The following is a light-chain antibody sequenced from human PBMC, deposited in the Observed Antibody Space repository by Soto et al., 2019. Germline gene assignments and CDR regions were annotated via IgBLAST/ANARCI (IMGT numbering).Light chain of an antibody. CDR1: SSDVGGYNY. CDR2: DVS. Sequence: QSALTQPASVSGSPGQSITISCTGASSDVGGYNYVSWYQQHPGKAPKLMIYDVSYRPSGVSNRFSGSKSGNTASLTISGLQAEDEADYYCSSYTSSRTVLFGGGTKLTVL. V-gene: IGLV2-14*03. J-gene: IGLJ2*01. CDR3: SSYTSSRTVL.